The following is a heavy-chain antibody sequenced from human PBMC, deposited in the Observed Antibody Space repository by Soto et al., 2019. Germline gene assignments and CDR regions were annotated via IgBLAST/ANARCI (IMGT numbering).Heavy chain of an antibody. CDR3: ATNRGYDFYYPDS. Sequence: QVQLQESGPGLVRPSQTLSLTCDVSGASVKTGGYYWTWIRQHPEKGLEWIGYINYSGTTYNPSLKSRAFLSLDMFKNQFSLNLTSVTAADTAVYYCATNRGYDFYYPDSWGQGILVTVSS. D-gene: IGHD3-3*01. CDR1: GASVKTGGYY. J-gene: IGHJ4*02. V-gene: IGHV4-31*11. CDR2: INYSGTT.